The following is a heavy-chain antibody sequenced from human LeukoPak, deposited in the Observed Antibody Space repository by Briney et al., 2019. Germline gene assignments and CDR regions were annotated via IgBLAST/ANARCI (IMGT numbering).Heavy chain of an antibody. CDR3: ARGAITMVRRVRRGGYFDY. CDR1: GGSISSSSYY. V-gene: IGHV4-39*07. D-gene: IGHD3-10*01. Sequence: PSETLSLTCTVSGGSISSSSYYWGWIRQPPGRGLEWIGSIYYSGSTYYNPSLKSRVTISVDTSKNQFSLKLSSVTAADTAVYYCARGAITMVRRVRRGGYFDYWGQGTLVTVSS. J-gene: IGHJ4*02. CDR2: IYYSGST.